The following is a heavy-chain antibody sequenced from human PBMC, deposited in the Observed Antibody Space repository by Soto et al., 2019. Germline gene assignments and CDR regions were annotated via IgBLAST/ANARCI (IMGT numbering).Heavy chain of an antibody. V-gene: IGHV3-33*01. CDR1: GFTFSSYG. CDR2: IWYDGSNK. Sequence: QVQLVESGGGVVQPGRSLRLSCAASGFTFSSYGMHWVRQAPGKGLEWVAVIWYDGSNKYYADSVKGRFTISRDNSKNRRYLQMNSLRAEDTAVYYCASAVAGTDWFDPWGQGTLVTVSS. CDR3: ASAVAGTDWFDP. D-gene: IGHD6-19*01. J-gene: IGHJ5*02.